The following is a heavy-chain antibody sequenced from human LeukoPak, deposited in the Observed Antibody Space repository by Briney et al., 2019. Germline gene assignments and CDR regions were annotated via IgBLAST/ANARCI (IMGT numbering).Heavy chain of an antibody. CDR3: ARQTRDGSGSRGYSFGF. CDR1: GYIFTHNW. Sequence: GESLRISCKGSGYIFTHNWIGWVRQMPGKGLEWMGIIYPGDSDTRYSPSFEGQVTISVDKSISTAYLQWSSLKASDTAMYYCARQTRDGSGSRGYSFGFWGQGTLVTVSS. D-gene: IGHD3-10*01. V-gene: IGHV5-51*01. CDR2: IYPGDSDT. J-gene: IGHJ4*02.